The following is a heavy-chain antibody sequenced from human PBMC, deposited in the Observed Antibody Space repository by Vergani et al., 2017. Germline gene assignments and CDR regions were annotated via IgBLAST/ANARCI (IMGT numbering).Heavy chain of an antibody. J-gene: IGHJ5*02. CDR2: IIPIFGTA. V-gene: IGHV1-69*01. D-gene: IGHD3-10*01. Sequence: VQLVQSGAEVKKPGESLKISCKGSGYSFTSYWIGWVRQMPGKGLEWMGIIPIFGTANYAQKFQGRVTITADESTSTAYMELSSLRSEDTAVYYCARDLQGYYGSGSFNWFDPWGQGTLVTVSS. CDR3: ARDLQGYYGSGSFNWFDP. CDR1: GYSFTSYW.